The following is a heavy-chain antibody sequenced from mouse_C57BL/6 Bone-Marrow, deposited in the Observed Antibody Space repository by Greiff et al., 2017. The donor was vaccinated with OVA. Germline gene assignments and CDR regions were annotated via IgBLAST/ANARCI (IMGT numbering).Heavy chain of an antibody. Sequence: QVQLQQSGAELVRPGTSVKVSCKASGYAFTNYLIEWVKQRPGQGLEWIGVINPGSGGTNYNEKFKGKATLTADKSSSTAYMELRSLTSEDSAVYYCARRGYAWFAYWGQGTLVTVSA. J-gene: IGHJ3*01. CDR2: INPGSGGT. CDR1: GYAFTNYL. V-gene: IGHV1-54*01. D-gene: IGHD2-2*01. CDR3: ARRGYAWFAY.